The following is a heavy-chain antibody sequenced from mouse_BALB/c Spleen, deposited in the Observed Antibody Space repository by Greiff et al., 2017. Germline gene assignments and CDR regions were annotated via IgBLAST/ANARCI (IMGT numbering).Heavy chain of an antibody. CDR1: GFTFSDYY. Sequence: DVQLVESGGGLVKPGGSLKLSCAASGFTFSDYYMYWVRQTPEKRLEWVATISDGGSYTYYPDSVKGRFTISRDNAKNNLYLHMSSLKSEDTAMYYCARGNGNSRGYAMDYWGQGTSVTVSS. CDR3: ARGNGNSRGYAMDY. J-gene: IGHJ4*01. V-gene: IGHV5-4*02. CDR2: ISDGGSYT. D-gene: IGHD2-1*01.